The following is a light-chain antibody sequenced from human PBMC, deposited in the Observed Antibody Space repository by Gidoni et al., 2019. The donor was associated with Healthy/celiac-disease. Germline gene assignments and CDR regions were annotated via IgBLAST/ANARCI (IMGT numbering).Light chain of an antibody. CDR3: QQYNNWPRT. Sequence: EIVMTQSPATLSVSPGERATLSCRASQSVSSNVAWYQQQPGQAPRLLIYCASTRATGIPARFSGSGSGTEFTLTISSLQSEDFAVYYCQQYNNWPRTFGQGTKVEIK. CDR1: QSVSSN. CDR2: CAS. V-gene: IGKV3-15*01. J-gene: IGKJ1*01.